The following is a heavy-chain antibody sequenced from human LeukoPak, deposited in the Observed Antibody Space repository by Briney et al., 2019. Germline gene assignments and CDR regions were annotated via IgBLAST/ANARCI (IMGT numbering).Heavy chain of an antibody. CDR3: ARLIWSGNYTFNYFDY. CDR1: GGSISSSSYY. D-gene: IGHD3-3*01. Sequence: SETLSLTCTVSGGSISSSSYYWGWIRQPPGKGLEWIGSIYYSGSTYYNPSLKSRVTISVDTSKNQFSLKLSSVTAADTAIYYCARLIWSGNYTFNYFDYWGQGTLVTVSS. CDR2: IYYSGST. V-gene: IGHV4-39*01. J-gene: IGHJ4*02.